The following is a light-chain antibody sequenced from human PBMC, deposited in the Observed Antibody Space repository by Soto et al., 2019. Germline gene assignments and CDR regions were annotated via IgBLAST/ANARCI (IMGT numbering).Light chain of an antibody. CDR1: QSVSSY. V-gene: IGKV3-11*01. CDR3: QQPDNWPFT. Sequence: EIVLTQSPATLSLSPAERATLSCRASQSVSSYLAWYQQKPGQAPRLLIYDASNRATGIPARFSGSGSGTDFTLTISGLEPEDFAVYYGQQPDNWPFTFGPGTTVDIK. J-gene: IGKJ3*01. CDR2: DAS.